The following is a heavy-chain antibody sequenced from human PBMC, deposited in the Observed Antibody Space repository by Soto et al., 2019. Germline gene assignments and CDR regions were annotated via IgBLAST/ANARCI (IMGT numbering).Heavy chain of an antibody. CDR3: ARDSLEVVITTLGYYYYGMDV. D-gene: IGHD3-22*01. CDR1: GFTFSSYG. CDR2: ISYDGSNK. V-gene: IGHV3-30*03. Sequence: QVQLVESGGGVVQPGRSLRLSCAASGFTFSSYGMHWVRQAPGKGLEWVAVISYDGSNKYYADSVKGRFTISRDNSKNTLYLQMNSLRAEDTAVYYCARDSLEVVITTLGYYYYGMDVWGQGTTVTVSS. J-gene: IGHJ6*02.